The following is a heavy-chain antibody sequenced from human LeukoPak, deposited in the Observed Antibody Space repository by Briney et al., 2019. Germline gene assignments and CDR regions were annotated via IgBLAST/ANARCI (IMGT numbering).Heavy chain of an antibody. Sequence: GGSLRLTCAASGFTFSSYAMHWVRQAPGKGLEWVAVISYDGSNKYYADSVKGRFTISRDNSKNTLYLQMNSLRAEDTAVYYCARAEFDYWGQGTLVTVSS. CDR1: GFTFSSYA. CDR2: ISYDGSNK. CDR3: ARAEFDY. V-gene: IGHV3-30-3*01. J-gene: IGHJ4*02.